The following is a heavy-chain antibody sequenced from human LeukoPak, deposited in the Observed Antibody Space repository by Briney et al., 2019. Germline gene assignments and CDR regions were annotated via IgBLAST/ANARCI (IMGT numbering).Heavy chain of an antibody. CDR3: AREAGSSGSFDY. Sequence: SETLSLTCTVSGGSVSNGSYYWSWIRQPPGKGLEWIGYIYYSGSTKYNPSLKSRVTISADTSKNQFSLKLTSVTAADTAVYYCAREAGSSGSFDYWGQGTLVTVSS. J-gene: IGHJ4*02. D-gene: IGHD6-19*01. CDR2: IYYSGST. V-gene: IGHV4-61*01. CDR1: GGSVSNGSYY.